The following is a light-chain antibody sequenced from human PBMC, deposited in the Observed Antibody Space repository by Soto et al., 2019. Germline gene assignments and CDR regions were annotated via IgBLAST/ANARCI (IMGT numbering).Light chain of an antibody. CDR1: NIGSES. CDR3: QVWDGSSDQQV. Sequence: SYELTQPPSVSVAPGKTATITSGGDNIGSESVHWYQQKPGQAPVLVIYYDSDRPSGIPERFSGSNSGNTATLTISRVEAGDEADYYCQVWDGSSDQQVFGGGTKVTVL. J-gene: IGLJ3*02. CDR2: YDS. V-gene: IGLV3-21*04.